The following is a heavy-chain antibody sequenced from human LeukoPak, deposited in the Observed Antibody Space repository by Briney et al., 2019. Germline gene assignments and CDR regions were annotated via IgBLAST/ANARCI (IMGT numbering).Heavy chain of an antibody. V-gene: IGHV3-23*01. J-gene: IGHJ3*02. CDR1: GFTFGSYG. CDR2: ISGSGGST. CDR3: AKLGVRVSKDAFDI. D-gene: IGHD3-16*01. Sequence: GGSLRLSCATSGFTFGSYGMSWVRQAPGKGLEWVSGISGSGGSTYYADSVKGRFTISRDNSKNTLYLQMNSLRAEDTAVYYCAKLGVRVSKDAFDIWGQGTMVTVSS.